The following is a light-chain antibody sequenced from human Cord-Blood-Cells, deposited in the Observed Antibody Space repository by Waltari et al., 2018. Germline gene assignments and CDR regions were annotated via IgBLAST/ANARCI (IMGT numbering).Light chain of an antibody. J-gene: IGLJ3*02. CDR2: YDD. Sequence: QSVLTQPPSVSEAPRQRVTISCSGSSSNIGNNAVNWYQQLPGKAPKLLIYYDDLLSAGVSDRFSGSKSGTSASLAISGLQSEDEADYYCAAWDDSLKVFGGGTKLTVL. V-gene: IGLV1-36*01. CDR3: AAWDDSLKV. CDR1: SSNIGNNA.